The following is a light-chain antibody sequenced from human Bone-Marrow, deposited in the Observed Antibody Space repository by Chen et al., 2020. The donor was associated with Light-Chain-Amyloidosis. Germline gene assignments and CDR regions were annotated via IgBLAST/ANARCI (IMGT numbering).Light chain of an antibody. CDR3: QVWDRSSDRPV. Sequence: SSVLPQPSSVSAAPGQTATSACGGNNIGSTSVHWYQQTPGQAPLLVVYDDSDRPSGIPERLSGSNSGNTATLTISRVEAGDEADYYCQVWDRSSDRPVFGGGTKLTVL. CDR2: DDS. CDR1: NIGSTS. V-gene: IGLV3-21*02. J-gene: IGLJ3*02.